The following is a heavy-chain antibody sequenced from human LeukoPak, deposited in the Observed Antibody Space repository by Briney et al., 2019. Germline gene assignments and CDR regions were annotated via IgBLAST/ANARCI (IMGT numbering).Heavy chain of an antibody. V-gene: IGHV1-18*01. CDR1: GYTFTSYG. D-gene: IGHD5-24*01. J-gene: IGHJ4*02. CDR3: ATVRRGWPLFDY. CDR2: ISAYNGNT. Sequence: ASVKVSCKASGYTFTSYGISWVRQAPGQGLEWMGWISAYNGNTNYAQKLQGRVTMTTDTSTSTAYMELSSLRSEDTAVYYCATVRRGWPLFDYWGQGTLVTVSS.